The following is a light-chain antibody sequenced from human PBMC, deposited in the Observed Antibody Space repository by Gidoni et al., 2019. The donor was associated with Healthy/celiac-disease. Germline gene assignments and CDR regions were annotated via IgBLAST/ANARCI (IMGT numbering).Light chain of an antibody. V-gene: IGKV3-20*01. CDR3: QQYGSSPRT. CDR1: QSVSSSY. CDR2: GAS. J-gene: IGKJ1*01. Sequence: CRASQSVSSSYLAWCQQKPGQAPRLLIYGASSRATGIPDRFSGSGSGTDFTLTISRLEPEDFAVYYCQQYGSSPRTFGQGTKVEIK.